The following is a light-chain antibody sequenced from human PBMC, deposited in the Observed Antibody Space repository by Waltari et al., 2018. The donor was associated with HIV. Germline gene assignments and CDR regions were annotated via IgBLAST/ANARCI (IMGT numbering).Light chain of an antibody. V-gene: IGKV3-11*01. CDR1: QSIHTS. CDR3: QQCAHWPRT. J-gene: IGKJ1*01. CDR2: GAS. Sequence: IVLPQSPATLSLSPGEGATLSSKATQSIHTSLSWNQLKPGHSLRLLIYGASTRATGIPARFSGSGSDTDFSLTTSSLEPEDFAVYYCQQCAHWPRTFGQGTKVEI.